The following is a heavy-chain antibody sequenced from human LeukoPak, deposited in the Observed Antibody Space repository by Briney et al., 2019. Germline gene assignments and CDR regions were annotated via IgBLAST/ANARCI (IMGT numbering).Heavy chain of an antibody. CDR2: IKQDGSET. V-gene: IGHV3-7*04. Sequence: GGSLRLPCAASGFTFSTYWMSRVRQAPGKGLEWVANIKQDGSETYYVDSVRGRFTISRDNAKNSLYLQMTSLTAEDTAVYYCARLYCSGATCYANLDYWGQGTLVAVSS. CDR1: GFTFSTYW. J-gene: IGHJ4*02. CDR3: ARLYCSGATCYANLDY. D-gene: IGHD2-15*01.